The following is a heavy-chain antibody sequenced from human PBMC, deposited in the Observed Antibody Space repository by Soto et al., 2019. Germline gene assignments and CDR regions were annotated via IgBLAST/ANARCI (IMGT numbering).Heavy chain of an antibody. CDR3: ATKGSGSYYFDY. V-gene: IGHV1-3*01. Sequence: ASVKVSCKASGYTFTSYALHWVRQAPGQRLEWMGWINAGNGNTRSSRKFQGRVTFTRDTSTTTTYMELSSLGSEDTAVYYCATKGSGSYYFDYWGQGALVTVSS. CDR1: GYTFTSYA. D-gene: IGHD6-19*01. CDR2: INAGNGNT. J-gene: IGHJ4*02.